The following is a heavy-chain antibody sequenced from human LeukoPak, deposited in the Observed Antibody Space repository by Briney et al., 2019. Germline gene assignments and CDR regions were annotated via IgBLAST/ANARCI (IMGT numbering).Heavy chain of an antibody. CDR1: GFTFSSYA. J-gene: IGHJ4*02. CDR2: ISSSSSYI. V-gene: IGHV3-21*01. CDR3: ARDLNRSGFDY. D-gene: IGHD3-10*01. Sequence: GGSLRLSCAASGFTFSSYAMNWVRQAPGKGLEWVSSISSSSSYIYYADSVKGRFTISRDNAKNSLYLQMNSPRAEDTAVYYCARDLNRSGFDYWGQGTLVTVSS.